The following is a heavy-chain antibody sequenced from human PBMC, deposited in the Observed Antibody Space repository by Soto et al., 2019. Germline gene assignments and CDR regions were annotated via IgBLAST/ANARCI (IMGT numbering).Heavy chain of an antibody. J-gene: IGHJ6*02. CDR2: ISGSGGST. V-gene: IGHV3-23*01. CDR1: GFTFSSYG. Sequence: EVQLLESGGGLVQPGGSLRLSCAASGFTFSSYGMSWVRQAPGKGLEWVSVISGSGGSTYYADSVKVRFTISRDNSKNTLYLKRNSLRAEDTAVYYCAKEAVYSGSWYSYYYGMDVWGQGTTVTVSS. CDR3: AKEAVYSGSWYSYYYGMDV. D-gene: IGHD6-13*01.